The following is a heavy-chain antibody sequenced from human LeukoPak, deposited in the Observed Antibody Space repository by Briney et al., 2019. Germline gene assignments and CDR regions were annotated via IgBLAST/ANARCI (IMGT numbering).Heavy chain of an antibody. J-gene: IGHJ4*02. CDR1: GGTFSSYA. CDR2: IIPIFGTA. Sequence: ASVKVSCKASGGTFSSYAISWVRQAPGQGLEWMGGIIPIFGTANYAQKFQGRVTITADESTSTAYMELSSLRSEDTAVYYCARVRGVVTAIPEYYFDYWGQGTLVTVSS. CDR3: ARVRGVVTAIPEYYFDY. V-gene: IGHV1-69*13. D-gene: IGHD2-21*02.